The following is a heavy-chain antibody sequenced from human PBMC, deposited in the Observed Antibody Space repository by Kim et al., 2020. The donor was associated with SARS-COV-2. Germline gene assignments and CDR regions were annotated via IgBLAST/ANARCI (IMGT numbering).Heavy chain of an antibody. CDR3: ARDRFLVYYDIWTGPIREDYYYYGMDV. CDR1: GFTFSSYA. V-gene: IGHV3-21*01. J-gene: IGHJ6*02. CDR2: IRNGGSNK. Sequence: GGSLRLSCAASGFTFSSYAMNWVRQAPGKGLEWVSSIRNGGSNKYYADSVKGRFTISRDNAKNSLYLQMNSLRAEDTAVYYCARDRFLVYYDIWTGPIREDYYYYGMDVWGQGTTVTVSS. D-gene: IGHD3-9*01.